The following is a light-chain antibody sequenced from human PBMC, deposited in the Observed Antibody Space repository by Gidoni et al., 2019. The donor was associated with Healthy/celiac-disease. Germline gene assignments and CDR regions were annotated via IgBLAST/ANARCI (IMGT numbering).Light chain of an antibody. V-gene: IGLV1-47*01. Sequence: QSVLTQPPSASGTPGQRVTISCSGSSSNIGSNYVYWYQQLPGTAPKLLIYRNNQRLSGVPDRFSGSKSGTSASLAISGLRSEDEADHYCAAWDDSLSGWVFGGGTKLTVL. CDR3: AAWDDSLSGWV. CDR2: RNN. J-gene: IGLJ3*02. CDR1: SSNIGSNY.